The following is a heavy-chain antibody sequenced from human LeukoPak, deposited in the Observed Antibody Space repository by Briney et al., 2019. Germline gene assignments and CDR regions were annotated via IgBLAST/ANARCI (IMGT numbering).Heavy chain of an antibody. D-gene: IGHD1-7*01. CDR2: TYYRSKWYN. Sequence: SQTLSLTCAISGDSVSSNSAAWNWIRQSPSRGLEWLGRTYYRSKWYNDYAVSVKSRITINPDTSKNQFSLQLNSVTPEDTAVYYCARDENWNYGDIYYYYGMDVWGQGTTVTVSS. CDR3: ARDENWNYGDIYYYYGMDV. CDR1: GDSVSSNSAA. V-gene: IGHV6-1*01. J-gene: IGHJ6*02.